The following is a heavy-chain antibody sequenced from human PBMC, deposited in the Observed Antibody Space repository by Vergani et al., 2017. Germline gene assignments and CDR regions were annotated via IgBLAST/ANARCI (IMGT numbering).Heavy chain of an antibody. V-gene: IGHV4-34*01. J-gene: IGHJ5*02. CDR2: INHSGST. CDR1: GGSFSGYY. CDR3: ARRGGHSVNP. D-gene: IGHD4-23*01. Sequence: QVQLQQWGAGLLKPSETLSLTCAVYGGSFSGYYWSWIRQPPGKGLEWIGEINHSGSTNYNPSLKSRVTISVDTSKNQFSLKLSAVTAADTAVYYCARRGGHSVNPWGQGTLVTVSA.